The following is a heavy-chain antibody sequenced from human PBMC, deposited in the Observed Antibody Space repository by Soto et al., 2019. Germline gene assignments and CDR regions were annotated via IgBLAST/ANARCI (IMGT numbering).Heavy chain of an antibody. CDR1: GFTLSNYW. J-gene: IGHJ5*02. V-gene: IGHV3-74*01. D-gene: IGHD1-26*01. CDR2: INSDGTRT. Sequence: EVQLVESGGGLVQPGGSLRLSCAASGFTLSNYWMHWVRQAPGKGLVWVSRINSDGTRTTYADSVKGRFTISRDNAKNTLYLQMDSLRAEDTAIYYCARVATGSYNWFDPWGQGTLVTVSS. CDR3: ARVATGSYNWFDP.